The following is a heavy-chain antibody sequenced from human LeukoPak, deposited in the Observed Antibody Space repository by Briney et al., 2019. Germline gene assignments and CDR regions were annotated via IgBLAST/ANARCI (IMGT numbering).Heavy chain of an antibody. Sequence: ASVKVSCKASGYTFTGYYMHWVRQAPGQGLEWMGRMNPNSGGTNYAQKFQGRVTMTRDTSINTAYMELSRLTSDDTAVYYCAREKVRQSGMDVWGQGTTVTVSS. J-gene: IGHJ6*02. CDR1: GYTFTGYY. CDR3: AREKVRQSGMDV. CDR2: MNPNSGGT. D-gene: IGHD2-2*01. V-gene: IGHV1-2*06.